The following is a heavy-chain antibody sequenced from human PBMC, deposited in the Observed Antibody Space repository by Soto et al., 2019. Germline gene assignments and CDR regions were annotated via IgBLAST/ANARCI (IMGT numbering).Heavy chain of an antibody. CDR1: AFTFRNYA. CDR2: IGDSGATT. Sequence: EVQLLESGGGLVQPGGSLRLSCAASAFTFRNYAMSWVRQAPGKGLEWVSAIGDSGATTYYADSVKGRFTISRDNSKNTLYLQMNNVRAEDTAFYYCAKDRSSTSCYGFDYWGPGALVTVSS. J-gene: IGHJ4*02. CDR3: AKDRSSTSCYGFDY. D-gene: IGHD2-2*01. V-gene: IGHV3-23*01.